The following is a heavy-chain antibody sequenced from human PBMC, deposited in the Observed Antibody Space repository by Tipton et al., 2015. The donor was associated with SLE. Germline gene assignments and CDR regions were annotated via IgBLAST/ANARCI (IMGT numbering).Heavy chain of an antibody. V-gene: IGHV4-38-2*01. J-gene: IGHJ6*03. CDR3: ARGFRLQGYSTYMDV. Sequence: TLSLTCAVSGYSISSGYCWGWFRQPPGKGLEWIGSFYHSGSTYYNPSLRSRVTISVDTSKNQFSLKLSSVTAADTAVYYCARGFRLQGYSTYMDVWGKGTTVTVS. D-gene: IGHD5-24*01. CDR1: GYSISSGYC. CDR2: FYHSGST.